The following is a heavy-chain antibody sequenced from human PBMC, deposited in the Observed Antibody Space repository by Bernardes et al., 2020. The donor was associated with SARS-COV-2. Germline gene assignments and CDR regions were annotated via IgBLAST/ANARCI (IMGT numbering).Heavy chain of an antibody. CDR1: GYSFTNYA. Sequence: DSVQVSCKASGYSFTNYAIQWVRQAPGQGLEWMGWINAGNGDTTYSQNFQGRVTITRDTSASTAYMELISLRSEDTAVYYCARAGLYCPTTTCSAYNWFDPWGQGTLVTVSS. J-gene: IGHJ5*02. CDR2: INAGNGDT. D-gene: IGHD2-2*01. V-gene: IGHV1-3*01. CDR3: ARAGLYCPTTTCSAYNWFDP.